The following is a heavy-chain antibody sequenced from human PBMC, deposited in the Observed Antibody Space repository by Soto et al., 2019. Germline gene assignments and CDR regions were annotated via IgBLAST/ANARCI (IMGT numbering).Heavy chain of an antibody. D-gene: IGHD2-2*01. CDR3: ARGGPSPVPAGFDYYYGMDV. CDR2: IFYSGST. Sequence: PSETLSLTCTVSGGSISSSSYYWGWIRQPPGKGLEWIGSIFYSGSTNYNPSLKSRVTISVDTSKNQFSLELSSVTAADTAVYYCARGGPSPVPAGFDYYYGMDVWGQGTTVTVS. CDR1: GGSISSSSYY. V-gene: IGHV4-39*07. J-gene: IGHJ6*02.